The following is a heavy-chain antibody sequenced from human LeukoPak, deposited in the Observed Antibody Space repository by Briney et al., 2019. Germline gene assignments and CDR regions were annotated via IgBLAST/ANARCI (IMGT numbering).Heavy chain of an antibody. Sequence: GESLRLSCAGSGFNLRVYAMSWVRQAPGKGLEWVSAMSGSGGSTYYADSVKGRFTISRDNSKNTLYLQMNSLRAEDTAVYYCAKSLYYYDSSGYYYFDYWGQGTLVTVSS. CDR2: MSGSGGST. CDR3: AKSLYYYDSSGYYYFDY. CDR1: GFNLRVYA. J-gene: IGHJ4*02. V-gene: IGHV3-23*01. D-gene: IGHD3-22*01.